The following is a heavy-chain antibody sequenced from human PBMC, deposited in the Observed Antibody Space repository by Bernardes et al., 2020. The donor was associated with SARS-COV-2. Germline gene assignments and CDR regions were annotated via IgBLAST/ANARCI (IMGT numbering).Heavy chain of an antibody. CDR1: GYTFTSYD. D-gene: IGHD3-22*01. V-gene: IGHV1-8*01. CDR3: ARVHRGITMIVVVTLYRYYFDY. J-gene: IGHJ4*02. Sequence: ASVKVSCKASGYTFTSYDINWVRQATGQGLEWMGWMNPNSGNTGYAQKFQGRVTMTRNTSISTAYMELSSLRSEDTAVYYCARVHRGITMIVVVTLYRYYFDYWGQGTLVTVSS. CDR2: MNPNSGNT.